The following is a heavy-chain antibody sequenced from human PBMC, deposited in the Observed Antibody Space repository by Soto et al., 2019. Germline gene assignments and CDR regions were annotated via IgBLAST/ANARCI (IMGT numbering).Heavy chain of an antibody. D-gene: IGHD2-2*03. CDR3: ARGNSGYCSSTSCYFRFQGDV. CDR2: ISSNGGST. J-gene: IGHJ6*04. CDR1: GFTFSSYA. Sequence: GGSLRLSCAASGFTFSSYAMHWVRQAPGKGLESVSAISSNGGSTYYANSVKGRFTISRDNSKNTLYLQMGSLRAEDMAVYYCARGNSGYCSSTSCYFRFQGDVWGKGTTVTVSS. V-gene: IGHV3-64*01.